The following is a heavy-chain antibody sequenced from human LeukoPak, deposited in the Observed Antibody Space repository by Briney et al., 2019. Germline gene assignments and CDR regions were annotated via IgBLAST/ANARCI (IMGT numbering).Heavy chain of an antibody. D-gene: IGHD5-12*01. CDR1: GFNVSSNS. CDR3: MWISTGGY. Sequence: GGSLRLSCAASGFNVSSNSVTLVRQAPGKGLEWVSVIYSGGGTYYADSVKGRFTISRDNSKNTVYLQMNSLRPEDTAVYYCMWISTGGYWGQGTLVTVS. CDR2: IYSGGGT. J-gene: IGHJ4*02. V-gene: IGHV3-53*01.